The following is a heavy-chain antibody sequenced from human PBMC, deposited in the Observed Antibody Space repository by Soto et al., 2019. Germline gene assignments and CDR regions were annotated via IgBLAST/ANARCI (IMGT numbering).Heavy chain of an antibody. V-gene: IGHV3-21*01. CDR3: ARGRDSSGWYPYYYYYGMDV. D-gene: IGHD6-19*01. J-gene: IGHJ6*02. CDR2: ISSSSSYI. CDR1: GFTFSSYS. Sequence: GGSLRLSCAASGFTFSSYSMNWVRQAPGKGLEWVSSISSSSSYIYYADSVKGRFTISRDNAKNSLYLQMNSLRAEDTAVYYCARGRDSSGWYPYYYYYGMDVWGQGTTVTVSS.